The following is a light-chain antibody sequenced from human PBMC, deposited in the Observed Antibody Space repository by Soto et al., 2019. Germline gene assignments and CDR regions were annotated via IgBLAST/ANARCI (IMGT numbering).Light chain of an antibody. CDR3: HSYDSSLSGSV. Sequence: QSVLTQPPSASGAPGQRVTISCTGSSSNIGAGYDVHWYQQLPGTVPKLLIYGNSNRPSGVPDRFSGSKSGTSASLAITGLQAEDEADYYCHSYDSSLSGSVFGGGTQLTVL. V-gene: IGLV1-40*01. CDR2: GNS. CDR1: SSNIGAGYD. J-gene: IGLJ3*02.